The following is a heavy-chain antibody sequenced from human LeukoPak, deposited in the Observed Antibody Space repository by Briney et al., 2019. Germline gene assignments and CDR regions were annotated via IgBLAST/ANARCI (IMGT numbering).Heavy chain of an antibody. Sequence: SETLSLTCTVSGGSISIISSSTYYWGWIRQPPGKGLEWIGSIYHSGSTYYNPSLKSRITISMDTSKNQFSLSLSSVTAADTALYYCARASAGEYDFWSGSIHWFDPWGQGTLVTVSA. CDR2: IYHSGST. CDR1: GGSISIISSSTYY. V-gene: IGHV4-39*07. J-gene: IGHJ5*02. CDR3: ARASAGEYDFWSGSIHWFDP. D-gene: IGHD3-3*01.